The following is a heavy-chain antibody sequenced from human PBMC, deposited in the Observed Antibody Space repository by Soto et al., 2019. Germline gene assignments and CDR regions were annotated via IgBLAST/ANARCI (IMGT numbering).Heavy chain of an antibody. V-gene: IGHV2-5*02. Sequence: QITLKESGPTVVKPTQTLTLTCTFSGFSLTTRGVGVGWIRQPPGKALEWLALIYWDDDKRYSPSLRSRLTITKEPSENPVVLTLTNMDPVDTATYYFAHSRAYCDSISCYASRNDAFDIWGQGTMVTVSS. CDR1: GFSLTTRGVG. D-gene: IGHD2-2*01. CDR2: IYWDDDK. CDR3: AHSRAYCDSISCYASRNDAFDI. J-gene: IGHJ3*02.